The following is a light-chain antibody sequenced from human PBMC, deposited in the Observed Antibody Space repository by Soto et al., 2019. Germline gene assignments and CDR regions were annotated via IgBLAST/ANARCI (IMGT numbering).Light chain of an antibody. CDR3: NSYVGSNNYV. CDR2: EVT. Sequence: QSVLTQPPSASGSPGQSVTIACIGTASDSGRYNYVSWYQHHPGKAPKLIIYEVTKRPSGVPDRFSGSKSGNTASLTVSGLQADDEADYYCNSYVGSNNYVFGTGPKVTVL. J-gene: IGLJ1*01. CDR1: ASDSGRYNY. V-gene: IGLV2-8*01.